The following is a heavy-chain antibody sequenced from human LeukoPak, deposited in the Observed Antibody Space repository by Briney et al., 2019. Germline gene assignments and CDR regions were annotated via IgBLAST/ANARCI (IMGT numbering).Heavy chain of an antibody. V-gene: IGHV4-34*01. J-gene: IGHJ5*02. Sequence: SETPSLTCAVYGGSFSGYYWSWIRQPPGKGLEWIGEINHSGSTNYNPSLRSRVTISVDTSKNQFSLKLSSVTAADTAVYYCARETVTPLTWFDPWGQGTLVTVSS. CDR2: INHSGST. D-gene: IGHD4-17*01. CDR1: GGSFSGYY. CDR3: ARETVTPLTWFDP.